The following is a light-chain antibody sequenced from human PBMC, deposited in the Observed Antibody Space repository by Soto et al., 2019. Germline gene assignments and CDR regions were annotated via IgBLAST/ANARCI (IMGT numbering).Light chain of an antibody. CDR3: SSYTTSTTRV. V-gene: IGLV2-14*01. CDR2: EVT. Sequence: QSALTQPASVSGSPGQSITISCTGTSSDVGDYNYVSWYQQHPGKAPKLLIYEVTNRPSGVSNRFSGSKSGDTASLTISGLQAEDEADYYCSSYTTSTTRVFGGGTKL. J-gene: IGLJ2*01. CDR1: SSDVGDYNY.